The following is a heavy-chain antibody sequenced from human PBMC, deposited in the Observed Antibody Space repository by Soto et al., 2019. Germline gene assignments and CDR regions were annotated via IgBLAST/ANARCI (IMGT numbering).Heavy chain of an antibody. J-gene: IGHJ4*02. V-gene: IGHV1-18*01. CDR3: ALDGY. CDR2: ISAYNGTA. CDR1: GYPFTSYG. Sequence: ASVKVSCKASGYPFTSYGISWVRQAPGQGLEWVAGISAYNGTADTAQKFQGRVTMTLDESTNTAHMDLSSLTSADTAVYYCALDGYWAQGTLVTVSS.